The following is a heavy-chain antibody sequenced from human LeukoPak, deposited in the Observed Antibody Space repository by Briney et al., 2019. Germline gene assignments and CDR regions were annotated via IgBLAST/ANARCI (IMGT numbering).Heavy chain of an antibody. Sequence: GASVKVSCKASGGTFSSYAISWVRQAPGQGLEWMGGIIPIFGTANYAQKFQGRVTITADESTSTAYMELSSLRSDDTAVYYCARDLEEQQLVHWGQGTLVPVSS. V-gene: IGHV1-69*13. CDR3: ARDLEEQQLVH. CDR1: GGTFSSYA. D-gene: IGHD6-13*01. CDR2: IIPIFGTA. J-gene: IGHJ4*02.